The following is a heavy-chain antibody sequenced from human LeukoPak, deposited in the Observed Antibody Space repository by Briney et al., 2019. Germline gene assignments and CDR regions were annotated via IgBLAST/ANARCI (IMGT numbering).Heavy chain of an antibody. V-gene: IGHV3-23*01. D-gene: IGHD3-22*01. J-gene: IGHJ4*02. CDR2: ISGSGGST. CDR1: GFTFSSYA. Sequence: PGGSLRLSCAASGFTFSSYAMSWVRQAPGKGLEWVSAISGSGGSTYYADSVKGRFTISRDNSKNTLYLQMNSLRAEDTAVYYCARVNGGYYFFDYWGQGTLVTVSS. CDR3: ARVNGGYYFFDY.